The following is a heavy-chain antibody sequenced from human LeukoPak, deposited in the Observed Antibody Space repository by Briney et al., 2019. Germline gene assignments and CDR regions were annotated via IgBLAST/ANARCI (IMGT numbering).Heavy chain of an antibody. CDR1: GFTFSSYG. CDR2: IWYDGSNK. Sequence: PGGSLRLSCAASGFTFSSYGMHWVRQAPGKGLEWVAVIWYDGSNKYYADSVKGRFTISRDNSKNTLYLQMNSLRAEDTAVYYCAKDRRYDSSGYYPNWFDPWGQGTLVTVSS. V-gene: IGHV3-33*06. J-gene: IGHJ5*02. D-gene: IGHD3-22*01. CDR3: AKDRRYDSSGYYPNWFDP.